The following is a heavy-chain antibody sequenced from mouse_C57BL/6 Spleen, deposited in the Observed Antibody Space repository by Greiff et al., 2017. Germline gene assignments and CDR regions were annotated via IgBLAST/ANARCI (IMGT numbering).Heavy chain of an antibody. CDR1: GYTFTSYW. D-gene: IGHD1-3*01. J-gene: IGHJ2*01. Sequence: QVQLQQSGAELVKPGASVKLSCKASGYTFTSYWMQWVKQRPGQGLEWIGEIDPSDSYTNYNQKFKGKATLTVDTSSSTAYMQLSSLTSEDSAVYYCARELVDYWGQGTTLTVSS. V-gene: IGHV1-50*01. CDR2: IDPSDSYT. CDR3: ARELVDY.